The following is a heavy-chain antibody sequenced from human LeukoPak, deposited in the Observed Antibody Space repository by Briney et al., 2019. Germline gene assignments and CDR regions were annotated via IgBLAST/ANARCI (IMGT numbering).Heavy chain of an antibody. CDR1: GGSISSYY. D-gene: IGHD6-19*01. J-gene: IGHJ4*02. Sequence: PSETLSLTCTVSGGSISSYYWSWLRQPPGKGLEWIGYIYYSGSTNYNPSVESRVTISVDTSKNQFSLKLSSVTAADTAVYYCARGHSSGWYYFDYWGQGTLVTVSS. V-gene: IGHV4-59*13. CDR2: IYYSGST. CDR3: ARGHSSGWYYFDY.